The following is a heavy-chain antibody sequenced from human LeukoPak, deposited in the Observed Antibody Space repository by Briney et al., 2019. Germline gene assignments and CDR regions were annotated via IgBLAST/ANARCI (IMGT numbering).Heavy chain of an antibody. Sequence: GGSLRLSCVASGFTFSSYWMHWVRQAPGEGLVWVSRINTDGSNTAYADSVKGRFTISRDNAKNTLYLQMNSLRAEDTAVYYCATVFDFWGQGTLVTVSS. CDR2: INTDGSNT. CDR1: GFTFSSYW. D-gene: IGHD2-21*02. V-gene: IGHV3-74*01. CDR3: ATVFDF. J-gene: IGHJ5*01.